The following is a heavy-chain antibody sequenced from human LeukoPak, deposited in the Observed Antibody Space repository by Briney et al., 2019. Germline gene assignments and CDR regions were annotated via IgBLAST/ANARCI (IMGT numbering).Heavy chain of an antibody. CDR2: ISSSSNTV. D-gene: IGHD1-26*01. CDR3: ARVLGEFDI. Sequence: GGSLRLSCAASGFTFSNYGMNWVRQAPGKGLEWVSYISSSSNTVYYTDSVKGRFTISRDSAKSSLYLQMNSLRAEDTAVYYCARVLGEFDIWGQGTMVTVSS. V-gene: IGHV3-48*01. CDR1: GFTFSNYG. J-gene: IGHJ3*02.